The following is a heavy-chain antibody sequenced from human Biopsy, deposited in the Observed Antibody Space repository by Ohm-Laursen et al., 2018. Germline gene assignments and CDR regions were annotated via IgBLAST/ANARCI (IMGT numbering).Heavy chain of an antibody. J-gene: IGHJ6*02. CDR3: ARIFLVGVTPGYGMDV. V-gene: IGHV3-21*01. CDR1: GFIFSTYT. Sequence: SLRLSCSASGFIFSTYTMNWVRQAPGEGLERVSSISSRSSDIYYADSVKGRFTISRDNAKNSLYLQMNSLRAEDTALYYCARIFLVGVTPGYGMDVWGQGTTVTVSS. CDR2: ISSRSSDI. D-gene: IGHD1-26*01.